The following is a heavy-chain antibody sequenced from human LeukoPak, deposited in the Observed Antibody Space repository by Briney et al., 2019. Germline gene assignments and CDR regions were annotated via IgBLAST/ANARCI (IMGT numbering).Heavy chain of an antibody. J-gene: IGHJ4*02. CDR2: IYYSGST. CDR1: GYSISSGYY. V-gene: IGHV4-38-2*01. Sequence: SETLSLTCAVSGYSISSGYYWGWIRQPPGKGLEWIGSIYYSGSTYYNPSLKSRVTISVDTSKNQFSLKLSSVTAADTAVYYCARVATTTNPPQRPFDYWGQGTLVTISS. D-gene: IGHD5-12*01. CDR3: ARVATTTNPPQRPFDY.